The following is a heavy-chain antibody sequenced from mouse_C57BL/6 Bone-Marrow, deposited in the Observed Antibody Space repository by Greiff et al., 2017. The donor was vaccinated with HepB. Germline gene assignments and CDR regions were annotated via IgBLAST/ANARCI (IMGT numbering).Heavy chain of an antibody. Sequence: QVQLQQPGAELVRPGSSVKLSCKASGYTFTSYWMDWVKQRPGQGLEWIGNIYPSDSETHYNQKFKDKATLTVDKSSSTAYMQLSSLTSEDSAVYYCARSEFTTVVAPRHFDYWGQGTTLTVSS. CDR3: ARSEFTTVVAPRHFDY. CDR2: IYPSDSET. CDR1: GYTFTSYW. J-gene: IGHJ2*01. D-gene: IGHD1-1*01. V-gene: IGHV1-61*01.